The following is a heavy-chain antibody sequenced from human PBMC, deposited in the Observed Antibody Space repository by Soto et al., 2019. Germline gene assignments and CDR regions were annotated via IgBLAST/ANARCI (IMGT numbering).Heavy chain of an antibody. J-gene: IGHJ4*02. CDR1: GGSISRGGYY. V-gene: IGHV4-31*03. CDR2: IYYSGST. D-gene: IGHD3-3*01. Sequence: SETLSLTCTVSGGSISRGGYYWSWIRQHPGKGLEWIGYIYYSGSTYYNPSLKSRVTISVDTSKNQFSLKLSSVTAADTAVYYCARGYYDFWSGYGDYWGQGTLVTVSS. CDR3: ARGYYDFWSGYGDY.